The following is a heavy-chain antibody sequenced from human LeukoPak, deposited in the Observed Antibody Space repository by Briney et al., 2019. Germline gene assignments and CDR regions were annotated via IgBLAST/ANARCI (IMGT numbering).Heavy chain of an antibody. Sequence: GGSLRLSCEASGFTFNTYAMHWVRQAPGKGLEWVAVTSHEGGKKYYADSVKGRFSISRDNSKNTLYLQMSSLRAEDAAVYYCARDMSSSWYKLYYFDYWGQGTLVTVSS. D-gene: IGHD6-13*01. CDR2: TSHEGGKK. J-gene: IGHJ4*02. CDR1: GFTFNTYA. CDR3: ARDMSSSWYKLYYFDY. V-gene: IGHV3-30*03.